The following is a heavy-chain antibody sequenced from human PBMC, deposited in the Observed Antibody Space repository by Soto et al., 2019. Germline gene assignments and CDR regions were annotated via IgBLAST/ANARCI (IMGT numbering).Heavy chain of an antibody. CDR3: AKERGDIVVVPAAIDY. D-gene: IGHD2-2*01. CDR2: ISGSGGST. J-gene: IGHJ4*02. V-gene: IGHV3-23*01. Sequence: GGSLRLSCAASGFTFSSYAMSWVRQAPGKGLEWVSAISGSGGSTYYADSVKGRFTISRDNSKNTLYLQMNSLRAEDTAVYYCAKERGDIVVVPAAIDYWGQGTLVTVSS. CDR1: GFTFSSYA.